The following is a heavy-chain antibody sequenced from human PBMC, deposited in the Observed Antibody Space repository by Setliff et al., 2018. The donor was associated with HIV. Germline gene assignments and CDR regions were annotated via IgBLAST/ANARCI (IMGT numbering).Heavy chain of an antibody. CDR3: ARPGRSNYWDSFDY. V-gene: IGHV3-7*01. D-gene: IGHD3-10*01. CDR2: INQYGSEK. J-gene: IGHJ4*02. CDR1: GFTFSTYW. Sequence: GGSLRLSCAASGFTFSTYWMSWVRQAPGKGLEWVANINQYGSEKYYVDSVKGRFTISRDNAKKSLDLQMNSLRVDDTAVYYCARPGRSNYWDSFDYWGQGILVTVSS.